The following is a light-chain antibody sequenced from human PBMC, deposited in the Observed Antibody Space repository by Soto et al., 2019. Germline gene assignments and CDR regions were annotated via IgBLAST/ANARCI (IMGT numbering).Light chain of an antibody. CDR3: AAWDDILNGYV. Sequence: QSVVTQPPSASGTPGQRVTISCSGSSSNIESNTVTWYQQLPGTAPKLVIYSNYDRPSGVPDRFSGYTSGTSASLVIRGLQSEDEADYYCAAWDDILNGYVFGGGPKVTV. V-gene: IGLV1-44*01. J-gene: IGLJ1*01. CDR1: SSNIESNT. CDR2: SNY.